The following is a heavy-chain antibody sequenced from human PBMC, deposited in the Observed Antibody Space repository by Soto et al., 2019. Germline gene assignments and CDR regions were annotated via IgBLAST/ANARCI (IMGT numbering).Heavy chain of an antibody. V-gene: IGHV3-23*01. CDR2: ISGSGGST. Sequence: GGSLRLSCAASGFTFSSYAMSWVRQAPGKGLEWVSAISGSGGSTYYADSVKGRFTISRDNSKNTLYLQMNSLRAEDTAVYYCAKDGCRGLQLCYYGMDLWGQGTTVTVSS. CDR3: AKDGCRGLQLCYYGMDL. CDR1: GFTFSSYA. D-gene: IGHD5-18*01. J-gene: IGHJ6*02.